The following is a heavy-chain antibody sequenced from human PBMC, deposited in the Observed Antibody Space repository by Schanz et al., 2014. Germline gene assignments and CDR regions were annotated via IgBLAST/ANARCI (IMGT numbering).Heavy chain of an antibody. V-gene: IGHV3-23*04. CDR1: GFTFSNYA. J-gene: IGHJ4*02. Sequence: EVQLEVSGGGLVQPGGSLRLSCAASGFTFSNYAMGWVRQTPGKGLEWVSTLSGSGAGTFYADSVKGRFTISRDNSKNTLYLQMNSLRAEDTAVYYCARGSPENMIRGELDYWGQGTLVTVSS. CDR3: ARGSPENMIRGELDY. D-gene: IGHD3-10*01. CDR2: LSGSGAGT.